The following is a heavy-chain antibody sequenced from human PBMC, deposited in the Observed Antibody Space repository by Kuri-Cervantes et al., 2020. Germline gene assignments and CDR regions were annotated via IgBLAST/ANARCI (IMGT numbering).Heavy chain of an antibody. CDR2: ISAYNGNT. CDR3: ARGKGYNWNDAALDI. CDR1: GYTFTSYG. J-gene: IGHJ3*02. D-gene: IGHD1-1*01. Sequence: ASVKVSCKASGYTFTSYGISWVRQAPGQGLEWMGWISAYNGNTNYAQKLQGRVTMTTDTSTSTAYMELSSLRSEDTAVYYCARGKGYNWNDAALDIWGQGTMVTVSS. V-gene: IGHV1-18*01.